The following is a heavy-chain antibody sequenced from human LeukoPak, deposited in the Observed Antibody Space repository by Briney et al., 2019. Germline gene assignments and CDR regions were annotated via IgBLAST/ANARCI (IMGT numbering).Heavy chain of an antibody. J-gene: IGHJ4*02. CDR3: AKDMEYSYGWGGGYFDF. D-gene: IGHD5-18*01. V-gene: IGHV3-30*18. CDR1: GFTFSSYG. CDR2: ISYDGSKK. Sequence: GRSLRLSCAASGFTFSSYGMHWVRQAPGKGLEWVAVISYDGSKKYYADSVKDRFTIFRDNTKNTMYLQMNSLRAEDTAVYYCAKDMEYSYGWGGGYFDFWGQGTLVTVSS.